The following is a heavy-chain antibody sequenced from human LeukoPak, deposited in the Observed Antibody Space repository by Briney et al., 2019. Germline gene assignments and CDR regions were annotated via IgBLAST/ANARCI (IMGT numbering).Heavy chain of an antibody. V-gene: IGHV3-21*01. CDR2: ISSSSSYI. CDR1: GFTFSSYS. D-gene: IGHD1-1*01. J-gene: IGHJ4*02. Sequence: PGGSLRLSCAASGFTFSSYSMNWVRQAPGKGLEWVSSISSSSSYIYYAHSVKGRFTISRDNSKNTLYLQMNTLRADDTAVYYCARERGDGYNSGLRYFDYWGQGTLVTVSS. CDR3: ARERGDGYNSGLRYFDY.